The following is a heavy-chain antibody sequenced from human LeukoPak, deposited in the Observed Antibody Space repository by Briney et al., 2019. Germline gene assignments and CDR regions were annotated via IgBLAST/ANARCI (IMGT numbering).Heavy chain of an antibody. Sequence: GGSLRLSCAASGFTFGNSWVHWVRQALGKGLVWVSLINADGSTTSYADSVKGRFTISRDNARNTLSLEMNSLTIEDTAVYYCIVVVEPPDSDGFDVWGQGTMITVSS. J-gene: IGHJ3*01. D-gene: IGHD1-14*01. CDR3: IVVVEPPDSDGFDV. V-gene: IGHV3-74*01. CDR1: GFTFGNSW. CDR2: INADGSTT.